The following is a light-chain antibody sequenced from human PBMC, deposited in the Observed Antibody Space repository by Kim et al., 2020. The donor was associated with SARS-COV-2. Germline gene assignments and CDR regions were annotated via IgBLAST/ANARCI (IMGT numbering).Light chain of an antibody. Sequence: FSPGERATLSCRASQSVSSNYLAWYRQKPGQAPRLLIYGASNRATGIPDRFSGSGSGTDFTLTISRLEPEDFAVFYCQQYGSSPYTFGQGTKLEI. CDR1: QSVSSNY. CDR2: GAS. V-gene: IGKV3-20*01. CDR3: QQYGSSPYT. J-gene: IGKJ2*01.